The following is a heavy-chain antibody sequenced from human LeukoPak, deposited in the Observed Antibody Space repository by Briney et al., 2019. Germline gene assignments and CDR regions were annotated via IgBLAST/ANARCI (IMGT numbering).Heavy chain of an antibody. CDR2: IKSRTDGGTT. Sequence: GSLRLXCAASGFTFPNAWMSWLRQAPGKGLEWVGHIKSRTDGGTTDYAAPVKGRFTISRDDSENTLYLQMNSLKTEDTAVYYCATPGRIPEAANWFDPWGQGTLVTVSS. J-gene: IGHJ5*02. CDR3: ATPGRIPEAANWFDP. V-gene: IGHV3-15*01. D-gene: IGHD6-13*01. CDR1: GFTFPNAW.